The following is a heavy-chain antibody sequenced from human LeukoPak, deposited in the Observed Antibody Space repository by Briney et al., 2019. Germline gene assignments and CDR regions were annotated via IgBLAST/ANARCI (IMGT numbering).Heavy chain of an antibody. Sequence: PSETLSLTCAVYGGSFSGYYWSWIRQPPGKGLEWIGEINHSGSTNYNPSLKSRVTISVDTSKNQFSLKLSSVTAADTAVYYCARSSSRWLQRNLDYWGQGTLVTVSS. CDR1: GGSFSGYY. J-gene: IGHJ4*02. D-gene: IGHD5-24*01. CDR3: ARSSSRWLQRNLDY. CDR2: INHSGST. V-gene: IGHV4-34*01.